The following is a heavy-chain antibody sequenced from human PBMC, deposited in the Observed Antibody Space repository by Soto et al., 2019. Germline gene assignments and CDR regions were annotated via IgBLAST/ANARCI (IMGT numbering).Heavy chain of an antibody. CDR1: GFTFDDYA. V-gene: IGHV3-9*03. CDR3: AKESQYSSGWVHRIAS. D-gene: IGHD6-19*01. Sequence: GGSLRLSCAASGFTFDDYAMHWVRQAPGKGLEWVSGISWHSGSIGYADSVKGRFTISRDNARNSLYLQMNSLRTEDLAFYYCAKESQYSSGWVHRIASWGQGTLVTVSS. J-gene: IGHJ5*02. CDR2: ISWHSGSI.